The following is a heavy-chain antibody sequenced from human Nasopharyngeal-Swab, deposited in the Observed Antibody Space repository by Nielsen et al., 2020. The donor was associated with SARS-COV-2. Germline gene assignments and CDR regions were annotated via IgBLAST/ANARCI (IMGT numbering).Heavy chain of an antibody. CDR2: INWNGGST. V-gene: IGHV3-20*01. D-gene: IGHD3-3*01. Sequence: LSLTCAASGFTFDDYGMSWVRQAPGKGLEWVSGINWNGGSTGYADSVKGRFTISRDNAKNSLYLQMNSLRAEDTALYHCARGRFLEWLLWDYWGQGTLVTVSS. J-gene: IGHJ4*02. CDR1: GFTFDDYG. CDR3: ARGRFLEWLLWDY.